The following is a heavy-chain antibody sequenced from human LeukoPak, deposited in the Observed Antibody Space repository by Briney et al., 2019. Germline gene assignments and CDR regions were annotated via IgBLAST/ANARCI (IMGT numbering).Heavy chain of an antibody. J-gene: IGHJ3*02. CDR3: ASDPDPRRGVFDI. D-gene: IGHD1-14*01. V-gene: IGHV1-69*05. Sequence: SVKVSCKASGGTFSSYAISWVRQAPGQGLEWMGRIIPIFGTANYAQKFQGRVTITTDESTSTAYMELSSLRSEDTAVYYCASDPDPRRGVFDIWGQGTMVTVSS. CDR2: IIPIFGTA. CDR1: GGTFSSYA.